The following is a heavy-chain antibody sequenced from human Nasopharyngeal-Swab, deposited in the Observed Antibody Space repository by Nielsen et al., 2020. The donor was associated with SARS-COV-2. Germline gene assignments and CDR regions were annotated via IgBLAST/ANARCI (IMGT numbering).Heavy chain of an antibody. Sequence: GESLKISCVASGFTFSSYSMNWVRQAPGKGLEWVSYISSSSSTIYYADSVKGRFTISRDNAKNSLYLQMNSLRAEDTAVYYCARVINWNYEIYYYYYGMDVWGQGTTVTVSS. J-gene: IGHJ6*02. CDR2: ISSSSSTI. D-gene: IGHD1-7*01. CDR1: GFTFSSYS. CDR3: ARVINWNYEIYYYYYGMDV. V-gene: IGHV3-48*04.